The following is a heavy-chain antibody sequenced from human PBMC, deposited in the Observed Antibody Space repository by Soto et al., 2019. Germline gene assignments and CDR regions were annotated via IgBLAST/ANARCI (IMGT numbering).Heavy chain of an antibody. CDR1: GFTFSSCA. V-gene: IGHV3-30-3*01. J-gene: IGHJ5*02. CDR2: ISYDGSNK. Sequence: QVQLVESGGGVVQPGRSLRLSCAASGFTFSSCAMHWVRQAPGKGLEWVAVISYDGSNKYYADSVKGRFTISRDNSKNTLYLQMNSLRAEDTAVYYCARDLNQQLDSRWFDPWGQGTLVAVSS. D-gene: IGHD6-13*01. CDR3: ARDLNQQLDSRWFDP.